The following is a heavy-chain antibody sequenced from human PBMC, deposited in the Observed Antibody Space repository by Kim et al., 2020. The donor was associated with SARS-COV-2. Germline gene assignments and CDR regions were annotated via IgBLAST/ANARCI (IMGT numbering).Heavy chain of an antibody. J-gene: IGHJ4*02. CDR3: AATNMVGFDY. D-gene: IGHD1-26*01. CDR1: GYTFTSYG. Sequence: ASVNVSCKASGYTFTSYGMSWVRQAPGQGLEWMGWISAYNGKPNYAQKLQGRVTMTTDTSTSTAYMELRSLRSDDTAVYYCAATNMVGFDYWGQGTLVTVSS. CDR2: ISAYNGKP. V-gene: IGHV1-18*01.